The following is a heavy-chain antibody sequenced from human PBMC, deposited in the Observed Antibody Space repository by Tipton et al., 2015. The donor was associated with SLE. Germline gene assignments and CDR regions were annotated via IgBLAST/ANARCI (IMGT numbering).Heavy chain of an antibody. CDR2: INHSGST. V-gene: IGHV4-34*01. CDR3: ARAPGLERDYYYYYYMDV. J-gene: IGHJ6*03. CDR1: GFTFSIYA. D-gene: IGHD3/OR15-3a*01. Sequence: LRLSCEASGFTFSIYAMNWVRQAPGKGLEWIGEINHSGSTNYSPSLKSRVTISVDTSKNQFSLKLSSVTAADTAVYYCARAPGLERDYYYYYYMDVWGKGTTVTVSS.